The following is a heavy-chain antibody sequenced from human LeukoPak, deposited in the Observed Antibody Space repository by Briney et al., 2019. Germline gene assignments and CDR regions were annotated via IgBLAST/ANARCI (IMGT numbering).Heavy chain of an antibody. V-gene: IGHV3-7*04. D-gene: IGHD2-21*02. CDR3: ARDRKVTTKYDAFDV. CDR1: GFTFSSYW. CDR2: IKQDGSEK. Sequence: PGGSLRLSCAASGFTFSSYWMSWVRQAPGKGLEWVANIKQDGSEKDYVESVKGRFTISRDNAKNSLYLQMNSLRAEDTAVYYCARDRKVTTKYDAFDVWGQGTMVTVSS. J-gene: IGHJ3*01.